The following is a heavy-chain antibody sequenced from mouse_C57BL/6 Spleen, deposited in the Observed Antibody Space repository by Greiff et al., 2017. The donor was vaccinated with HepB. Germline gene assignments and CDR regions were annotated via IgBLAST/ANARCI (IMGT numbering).Heavy chain of an antibody. J-gene: IGHJ2*01. Sequence: QVQLKQPGAELVKPGASVKLSCKASGYTFTSYWMHWVKQRPGRGLEWIGRIDPNSGGTKYNEKFKSKATLTVDKPSSTAYMQLSNLTSEDSAVYYCALITTVVDYYFDYWGQGTTLTVSS. V-gene: IGHV1-72*01. D-gene: IGHD1-1*01. CDR2: IDPNSGGT. CDR3: ALITTVVDYYFDY. CDR1: GYTFTSYW.